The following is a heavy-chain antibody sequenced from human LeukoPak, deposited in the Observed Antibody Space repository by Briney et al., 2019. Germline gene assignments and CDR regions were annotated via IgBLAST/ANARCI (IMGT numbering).Heavy chain of an antibody. D-gene: IGHD5-12*01. CDR3: VRSGYDYDWFDP. CDR1: GGSFSDYS. Sequence: SVKVSCKASGGSFSDYSTSWVRQAPGQGLEWMGRIIAILDTAHYAQKFQGRFTITADKSTTTVYMELSSLRSDDTAVYYCVRSGYDYDWFDPWGQGTLVTVSP. V-gene: IGHV1-69*08. J-gene: IGHJ5*02. CDR2: IIAILDTA.